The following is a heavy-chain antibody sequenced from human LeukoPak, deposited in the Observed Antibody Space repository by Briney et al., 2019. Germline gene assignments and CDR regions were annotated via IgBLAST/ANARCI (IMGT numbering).Heavy chain of an antibody. V-gene: IGHV3-23*01. D-gene: IGHD4-23*01. CDR2: IGDSGSGG. CDR1: GFNFNYFA. CDR3: SRIKYGGNSGYHFDY. Sequence: PGGSLRLSCSASGFNFNYFAMSWIRQAPGKRLEWVSTIGDSGSGGSYADSVRGRFTISRDNSKNIVYLQMHSLRVDDSAVYYCSRIKYGGNSGYHFDYWGQATLVTVS. J-gene: IGHJ4*02.